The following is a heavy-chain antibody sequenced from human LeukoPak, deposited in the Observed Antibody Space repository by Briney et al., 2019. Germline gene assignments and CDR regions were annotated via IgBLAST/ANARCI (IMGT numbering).Heavy chain of an antibody. V-gene: IGHV4-59*08. J-gene: IGHJ4*02. CDR3: ARDSSGYYRIDY. CDR2: VFHSGST. D-gene: IGHD3-22*01. CDR1: GGSISSYY. Sequence: SETLSLTCTVSGGSISSYYWSWIRQPPGKGLEWIGYVFHSGSTNYNPSLKCRVTISVDTSQNQFSLKLTSVTAADTAVYYCARDSSGYYRIDYWGQGTLVTVSS.